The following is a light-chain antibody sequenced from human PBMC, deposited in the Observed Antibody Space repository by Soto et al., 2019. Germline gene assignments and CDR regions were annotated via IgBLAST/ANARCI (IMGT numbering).Light chain of an antibody. CDR1: QSMSGRY. CDR3: QQYGSSPLT. CDR2: DAS. V-gene: IGKV3-20*01. J-gene: IGKJ4*01. Sequence: ETVLTQSPGTLSLSPGERASLSCRASQSMSGRYLTWYQQKPGQAPRLLTYDASSRDTGIPDRFSGSGSGTDFILTISRLEPDDFAVYYCQQYGSSPLTLGGVTKVEIK.